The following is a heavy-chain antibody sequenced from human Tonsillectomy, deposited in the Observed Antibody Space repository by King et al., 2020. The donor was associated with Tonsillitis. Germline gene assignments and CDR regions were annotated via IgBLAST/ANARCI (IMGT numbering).Heavy chain of an antibody. CDR1: VYTFTGYY. CDR2: INPNSGGT. V-gene: IGHV1-2*02. J-gene: IGHJ5*02. CDR3: ARESVWSGYYEGWFDP. Sequence: VQLVESGAEVKKPGASVKVSCKASVYTFTGYYMHWVRQAPGQGLEWMGWINPNSGGTNYAQKFQGRVTMTRDTSISTAYMELSRLRSDDTAVYYCARESVWSGYYEGWFDPWGQGTLVTVSS. D-gene: IGHD3-3*01.